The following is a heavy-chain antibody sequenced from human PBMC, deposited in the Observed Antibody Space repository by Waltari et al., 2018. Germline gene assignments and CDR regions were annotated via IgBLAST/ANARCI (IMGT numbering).Heavy chain of an antibody. CDR3: AKVSYSGSYYYYYYGMDV. V-gene: IGHV3-9*01. D-gene: IGHD1-26*01. CDR1: GFTFDDYA. J-gene: IGHJ6*02. Sequence: EVQLVESGGGLVQPGRSLRLSCAASGFTFDDYAMHWVRQAPGQGLEWVSGISWNSGSIGYADSGKGRFTISRENAKNSLYLQMNSLRAEDTALYYCAKVSYSGSYYYYYYGMDVWGQGTTVTVSS. CDR2: ISWNSGSI.